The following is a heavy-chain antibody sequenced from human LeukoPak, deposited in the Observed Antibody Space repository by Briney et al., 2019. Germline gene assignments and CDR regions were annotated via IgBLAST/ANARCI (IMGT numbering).Heavy chain of an antibody. CDR1: GGSFSGYY. Sequence: SETLSLTCAVYGGSFSGYYWSWIRQPPGKGLEWIGEINHSGSTNYNPSLKSRVTISVDKSKNQFSLKLSSVTAADTAVYYCASGSWGRYFDYWGQGTLVTVSS. V-gene: IGHV4-34*01. CDR3: ASGSWGRYFDY. D-gene: IGHD3-16*01. CDR2: INHSGST. J-gene: IGHJ4*02.